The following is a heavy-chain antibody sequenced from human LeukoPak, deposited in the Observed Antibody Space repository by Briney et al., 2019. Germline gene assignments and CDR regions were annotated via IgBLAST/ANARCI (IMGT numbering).Heavy chain of an antibody. CDR2: IYPGDSDT. J-gene: IGHJ5*02. CDR1: GYSFTSYW. CDR3: ARELDYYDSSGWNWFDP. Sequence: GESLKISCKGSGYSFTSYWIGWVRQMPGKELEWMGIIYPGDSDTRYSPSFQGQVTISADKSISTAYLQWSSLKASDTAMYYCARELDYYDSSGWNWFDPWGQGTLVTVSS. D-gene: IGHD3-22*01. V-gene: IGHV5-51*01.